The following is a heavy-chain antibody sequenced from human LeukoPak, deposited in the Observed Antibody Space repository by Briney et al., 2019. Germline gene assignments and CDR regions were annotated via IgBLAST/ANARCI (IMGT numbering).Heavy chain of an antibody. CDR2: INHSGST. V-gene: IGHV4-34*01. Sequence: SETLSLTCAVYGGSFSGYYWSWIHQPPGKGLEWIGEINHSGSTNYNPSLKSRVTISVDTSKNQFSLKLSSVTAADTAVYYCASQPYDILTGNNYSFDYWGQGTLVTVSS. J-gene: IGHJ4*02. D-gene: IGHD3-9*01. CDR3: ASQPYDILTGNNYSFDY. CDR1: GGSFSGYY.